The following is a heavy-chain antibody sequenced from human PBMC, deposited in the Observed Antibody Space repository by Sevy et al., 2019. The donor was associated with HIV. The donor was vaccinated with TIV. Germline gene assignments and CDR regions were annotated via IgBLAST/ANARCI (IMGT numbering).Heavy chain of an antibody. D-gene: IGHD3-22*01. CDR1: GFIFSDYD. J-gene: IGHJ4*02. CDR2: ISSRSSYI. V-gene: IGHV3-21*05. CDR3: ARGVDYYDFGGLHY. Sequence: GGSLRLSCAASGFIFSDYDMNWVRQAPGKGLEWISVISSRSSYIKYADSMKGRVTISRDKANNSLFLQLNSLRAEDTGVYYCARGVDYYDFGGLHYWGQGALVTVSS.